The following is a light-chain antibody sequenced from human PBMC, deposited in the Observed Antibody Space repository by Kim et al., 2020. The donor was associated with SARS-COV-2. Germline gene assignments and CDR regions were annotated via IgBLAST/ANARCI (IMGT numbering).Light chain of an antibody. CDR3: QQYNSFTIT. V-gene: IGKV1-16*02. CDR2: AAS. CDR1: QGINNF. Sequence: ASVGDRVTITCRASQGINNFLAWFQQKPGKAPKSLIYAASRLQSGVPSKFSGSGYGTDFTLTISTLQPEDFATYYCQQYNSFTITFGQGTRLEIK. J-gene: IGKJ5*01.